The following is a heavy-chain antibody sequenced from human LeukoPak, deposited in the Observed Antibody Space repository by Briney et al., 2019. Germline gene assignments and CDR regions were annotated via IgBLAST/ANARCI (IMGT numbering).Heavy chain of an antibody. Sequence: SETLSLTCTVSGGSISSSSYYWGWIRQPPGKGLEWIGSIYCSGSTYYNPSLKSRVTISVDTSKNQFSLKLSSVTAADTAVYYCARHPMTTVTRAPGADFDYWGQGTLVTVSS. CDR1: GGSISSSSYY. D-gene: IGHD4-17*01. CDR2: IYCSGST. V-gene: IGHV4-39*01. J-gene: IGHJ4*02. CDR3: ARHPMTTVTRAPGADFDY.